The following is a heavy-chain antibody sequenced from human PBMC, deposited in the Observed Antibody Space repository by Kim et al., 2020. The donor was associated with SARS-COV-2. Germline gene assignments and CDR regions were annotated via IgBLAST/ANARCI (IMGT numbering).Heavy chain of an antibody. J-gene: IGHJ1*01. D-gene: IGHD3-10*01. CDR3: ARFGYGSGSYYPQYFQH. Sequence: LKSRVTISVDTSKNQFSLKLSSVTAADTAVYYCARFGYGSGSYYPQYFQHWGQGTLVTVSS. V-gene: IGHV4-30-2*04.